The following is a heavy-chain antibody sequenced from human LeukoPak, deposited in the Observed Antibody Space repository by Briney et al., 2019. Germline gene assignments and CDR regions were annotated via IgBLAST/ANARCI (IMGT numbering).Heavy chain of an antibody. CDR2: IYYSGDT. V-gene: IGHV4-59*01. J-gene: IGHJ5*02. CDR1: CGSISGYS. D-gene: IGHD4/OR15-4a*01. Sequence: PSETLSLTCTVSCGSISGYSWSWIRQSPGGGLEWIGYIYYSGDTAYNPSLRSRVTMSVDTSKNQFSLQLRSMTTADTAVYYCVRGPYGASISKWFDPWGQGTQVIVSP. CDR3: VRGPYGASISKWFDP.